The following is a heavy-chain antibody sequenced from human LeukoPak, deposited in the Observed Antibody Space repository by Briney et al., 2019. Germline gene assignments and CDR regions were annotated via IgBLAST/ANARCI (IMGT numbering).Heavy chain of an antibody. Sequence: GGSLXLSCAASGFTFSSYSMKWVRQAPGKGREGGSSISSSSSYIYYADSVKGRFTISRDNAKNSLYLQMNSLRAEDTAVYYCAREVTTLPHFDYWGQGTLVTVSS. CDR1: GFTFSSYS. CDR3: AREVTTLPHFDY. J-gene: IGHJ4*02. CDR2: ISSSSSYI. D-gene: IGHD4-11*01. V-gene: IGHV3-21*04.